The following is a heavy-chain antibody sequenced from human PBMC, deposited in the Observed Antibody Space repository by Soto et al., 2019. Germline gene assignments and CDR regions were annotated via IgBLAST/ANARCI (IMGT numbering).Heavy chain of an antibody. CDR2: IMPVFRRP. Sequence: QVQLVQSGAEVKKPGSSVKVSCKASGGTFRTSAISWVRQAPGQGLEWVGGIMPVFRRPKYAQNFQGRVTITADESTRTAYMELSSLRSDDTAVYYCARDKGRPQLGGNYYYILDVWGQGTAVTVSS. CDR3: ARDKGRPQLGGNYYYILDV. V-gene: IGHV1-69*12. D-gene: IGHD1-1*01. J-gene: IGHJ6*02. CDR1: GGTFRTSA.